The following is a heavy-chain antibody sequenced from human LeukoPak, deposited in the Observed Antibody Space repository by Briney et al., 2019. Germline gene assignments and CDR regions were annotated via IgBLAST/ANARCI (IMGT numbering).Heavy chain of an antibody. CDR2: IYYSGST. D-gene: IGHD1-26*01. V-gene: IGHV4-59*01. J-gene: IGHJ4*02. CDR1: GGSISSYY. Sequence: PSETLSLTCTVSGGSISSYYWSWIRQPPGKGLEWIGYIYYSGSTNYNLSLKSRVTISVDTSKNQFSLKLSSVTAADTAVYYCARESGSYAFDYWGQGTLVTVSS. CDR3: ARESGSYAFDY.